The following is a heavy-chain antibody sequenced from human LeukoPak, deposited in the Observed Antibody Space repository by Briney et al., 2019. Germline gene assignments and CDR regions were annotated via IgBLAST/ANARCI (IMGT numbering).Heavy chain of an antibody. Sequence: SETLSLTCAVYGGSFSGYYWSWIRQPPGKGLEWIGEIFHSGSTNYNPSLKSRVTISVDKSKNQFSLKLNSVTAADTAVYYCARGGNKWELDNWFDPWGQGTLVTVSS. J-gene: IGHJ5*02. CDR3: ARGGNKWELDNWFDP. D-gene: IGHD1-26*01. V-gene: IGHV4-34*01. CDR2: IFHSGST. CDR1: GGSFSGYY.